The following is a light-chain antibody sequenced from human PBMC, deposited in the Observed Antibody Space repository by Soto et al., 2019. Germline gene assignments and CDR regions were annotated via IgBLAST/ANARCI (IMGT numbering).Light chain of an antibody. CDR3: QQYNNWPYT. J-gene: IGKJ2*01. V-gene: IGKV3-15*01. CDR1: QSVGSN. CDR2: GAS. Sequence: EIVMTQSPATLSVSPGERATLSCRASQSVGSNLAWYQQRPGQAPRPLIYGASTRAIGIPPGFSGSGSGTEFTLTISSLQSEDFAVYYCQQYNNWPYTFGRGTKLEIK.